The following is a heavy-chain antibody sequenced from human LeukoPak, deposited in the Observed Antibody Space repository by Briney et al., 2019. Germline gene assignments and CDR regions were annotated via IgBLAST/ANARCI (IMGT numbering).Heavy chain of an antibody. Sequence: SETLSLTCTGSGGSISGGGQFWSWIRQHPRKGLEWIGHIYYSGTTYYNPSLKSRLTISVDTSENQFSLKVNSVTAADTAVYYCARGYNRFGELGWFEPWGQGTQVIVSS. CDR3: ARGYNRFGELGWFEP. J-gene: IGHJ5*02. V-gene: IGHV4-31*03. CDR2: IYYSGTT. CDR1: GGSISGGGQF. D-gene: IGHD3-10*01.